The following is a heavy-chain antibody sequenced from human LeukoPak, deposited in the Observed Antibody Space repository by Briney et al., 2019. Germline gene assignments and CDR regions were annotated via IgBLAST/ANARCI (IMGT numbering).Heavy chain of an antibody. J-gene: IGHJ4*02. D-gene: IGHD3-22*01. V-gene: IGHV1-46*01. Sequence: ASVKVSCKASAYTFTSYYMHLVRQAPGQGLEWMGISNPSGGSTSYAQKFQGRVTMTRDTSTSTVYMELSSLRSEDTAVYYCARDLNSYYYDSSGYPDYWGQGTLVTVSS. CDR1: AYTFTSYY. CDR3: ARDLNSYYYDSSGYPDY. CDR2: SNPSGGST.